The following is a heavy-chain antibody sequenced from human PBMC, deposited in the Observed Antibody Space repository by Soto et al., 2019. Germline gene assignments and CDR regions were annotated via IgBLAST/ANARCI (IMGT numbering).Heavy chain of an antibody. D-gene: IGHD2-15*01. CDR3: ARDGCGGSCYQDP. Sequence: QVQLVQSGAEEKKPGASVKVSCKASGYTFTSYAMHWVRQAPGQRLEWMGFINAGNGNTKYSEKFQGRVTITRDTSASTAYMELSSLRSEDTAVYYCARDGCGGSCYQDPWGQGTLVIVSS. CDR1: GYTFTSYA. CDR2: INAGNGNT. J-gene: IGHJ5*02. V-gene: IGHV1-3*05.